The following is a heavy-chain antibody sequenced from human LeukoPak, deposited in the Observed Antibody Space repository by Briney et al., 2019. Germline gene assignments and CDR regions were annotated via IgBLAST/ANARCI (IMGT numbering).Heavy chain of an antibody. D-gene: IGHD6-13*01. CDR1: GFTFSSYG. J-gene: IGHJ4*02. V-gene: IGHV3-21*01. Sequence: GGSLRLSCAASGFTFSSYGMHWVRQAPGKGLEWVSSISSSSSYIYYADSVKGRFTISRDNAKNSLYLQMNSLRAEDTGVYYCARDLEGFSWYDYWGQGTLVTV. CDR3: ARDLEGFSWYDY. CDR2: ISSSSSYI.